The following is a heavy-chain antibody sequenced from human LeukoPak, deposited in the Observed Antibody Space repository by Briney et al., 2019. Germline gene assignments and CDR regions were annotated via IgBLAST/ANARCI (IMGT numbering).Heavy chain of an antibody. CDR2: INAANGNS. Sequence: ASVELSCKASGYTFSNFAIHWVRQAPGQSLEWMGWINAANGNSVYSEKLQGRVTISRDTSASTAYMEVGSLKSEDTAVYYCARGLFDIWGQGTMVTVSS. CDR3: ARGLFDI. J-gene: IGHJ3*02. V-gene: IGHV1-3*01. CDR1: GYTFSNFA.